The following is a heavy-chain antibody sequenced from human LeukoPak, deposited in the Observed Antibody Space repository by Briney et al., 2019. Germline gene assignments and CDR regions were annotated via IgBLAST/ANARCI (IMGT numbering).Heavy chain of an antibody. D-gene: IGHD4-23*01. J-gene: IGHJ4*02. CDR3: ARILDYGGHFDY. CDR2: IYYSGST. V-gene: IGHV4-59*01. CDR1: GGSISSYY. Sequence: SETLSLTCTVSGGSISSYYWSWIRQPPGKGLEWIGYIYYSGSTNYIPSLKSRVTISVDTSKNQFSLKLSSVTAADTAVYYCARILDYGGHFDYWGQGTLVTVSS.